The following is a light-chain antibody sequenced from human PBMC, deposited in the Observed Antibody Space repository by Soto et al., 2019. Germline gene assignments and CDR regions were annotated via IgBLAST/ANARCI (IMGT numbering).Light chain of an antibody. CDR1: QSVSSSY. J-gene: IGKJ4*01. CDR3: QQYDISPPLT. V-gene: IGKV3-20*01. CDR2: DAS. Sequence: EIVLTQSPGTLSLSPGDRATLSCRASQSVSSSYLAWYQQKPGQAPRLLIYDASSRATGIPDRFSGSGSGTDFTLTISRLEPEDFAVYYCQQYDISPPLTFGGGTKVDIK.